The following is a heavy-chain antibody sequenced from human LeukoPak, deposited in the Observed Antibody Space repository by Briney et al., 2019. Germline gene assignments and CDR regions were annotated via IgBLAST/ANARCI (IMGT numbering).Heavy chain of an antibody. CDR1: GGSISSGSYY. V-gene: IGHV4-39*07. Sequence: PSETLSLTCTVSGGSISSGSYYWGWIRQPPGKGLEWIGNIYYSGSTYYNPSLKSRVTISVDTSKNQFSLKLSSVTAADTAVYYCARGDGSGREYWGQGTLVTVSS. CDR2: IYYSGST. CDR3: ARGDGSGREY. D-gene: IGHD6-19*01. J-gene: IGHJ4*02.